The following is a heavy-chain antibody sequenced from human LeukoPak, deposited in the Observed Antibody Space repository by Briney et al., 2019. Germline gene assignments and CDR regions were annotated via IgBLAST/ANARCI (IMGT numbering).Heavy chain of an antibody. CDR1: GFTFSSYA. CDR2: ISGSGGST. Sequence: GGSLRLSCAASGFTFSSYAMSWVRQAPGKGLEWVSAISGSGGSTYYADSVKGRFTISRDNSKNTLYLQMNSLRAEDTAVYYCAKAHYYXSSXYXXXFDYWGQGTXVTVSS. J-gene: IGHJ4*02. D-gene: IGHD3-22*01. CDR3: AKAHYYXSSXYXXXFDY. V-gene: IGHV3-23*01.